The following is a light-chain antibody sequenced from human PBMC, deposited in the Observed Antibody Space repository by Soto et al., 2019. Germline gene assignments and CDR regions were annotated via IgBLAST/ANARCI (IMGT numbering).Light chain of an antibody. CDR1: QSVSSGH. J-gene: IGKJ1*01. V-gene: IGKV3-20*01. CDR3: QQYGHSLWT. Sequence: VLTQSPGTLSLSAGERSPLPCRASQSVSSGHLAWYQQKPGQAPRLLIYGASSRATGIPDRFSGSGSGTDFTLTISRLEPEDYAVYYCQQYGHSLWTFGQGTKVDIK. CDR2: GAS.